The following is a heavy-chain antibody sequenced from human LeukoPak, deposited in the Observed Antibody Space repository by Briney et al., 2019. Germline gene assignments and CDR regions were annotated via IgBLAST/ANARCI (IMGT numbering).Heavy chain of an antibody. Sequence: NPSQTLSLTCTVSGGSISSGSYYWSWIRQPAGKGLEWIGRIYTSGSTNYNPSLKSRVTISVDTSKNQFSLKLSSVTAADTAVYYCARHSSIAAAGNSYMDVWGKGTTVTISS. CDR2: IYTSGST. J-gene: IGHJ6*03. V-gene: IGHV4-61*02. D-gene: IGHD6-13*01. CDR3: ARHSSIAAAGNSYMDV. CDR1: GGSISSGSYY.